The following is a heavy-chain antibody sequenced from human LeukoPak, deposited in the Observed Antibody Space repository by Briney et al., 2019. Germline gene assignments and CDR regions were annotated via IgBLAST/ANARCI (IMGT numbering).Heavy chain of an antibody. CDR1: GGSFSGYY. D-gene: IGHD6-6*01. CDR3: ARCIAARYYYYYYYMDV. CDR2: ISHSGST. Sequence: SETLSLTCAVYGGSFSGYYWSWIRQPPGKGLEWIGEISHSGSTNYNPSLKSRVTISVDTSKNQFSLKLSSVTAADTAVYYCARCIAARYYYYYYYMDVWGQGTLVTVSS. J-gene: IGHJ6*03. V-gene: IGHV4-34*01.